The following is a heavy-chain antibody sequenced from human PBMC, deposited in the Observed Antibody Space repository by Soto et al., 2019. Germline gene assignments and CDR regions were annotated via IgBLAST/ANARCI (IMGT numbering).Heavy chain of an antibody. D-gene: IGHD2-2*01. J-gene: IGHJ4*02. Sequence: GGSLRLSCAASGFPFSSYWMHWVRQAPGKGLVWVSRINGDGSSITYADSVKGRFTISRDNAKNTLYLQMNSLRAEDAAVFYCTRRGCSTTGCYFNWGRGTLVTVSS. V-gene: IGHV3-74*03. CDR1: GFPFSSYW. CDR2: INGDGSSI. CDR3: TRRGCSTTGCYFN.